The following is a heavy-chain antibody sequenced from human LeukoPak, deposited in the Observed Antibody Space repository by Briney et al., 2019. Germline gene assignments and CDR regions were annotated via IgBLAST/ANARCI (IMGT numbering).Heavy chain of an antibody. Sequence: GGSLRLSCARSGFTLSSYAMSWVSPAPGKVRGWVSAISGSGGRTYYAGSVRGRFTISIDNSKNALYLQMNSLIAEDTAVYSCARRGDSYAFDYWGPGTLVTVSS. J-gene: IGHJ4*02. CDR1: GFTLSSYA. CDR3: ARRGDSYAFDY. D-gene: IGHD5-18*01. V-gene: IGHV3-23*01. CDR2: ISGSGGRT.